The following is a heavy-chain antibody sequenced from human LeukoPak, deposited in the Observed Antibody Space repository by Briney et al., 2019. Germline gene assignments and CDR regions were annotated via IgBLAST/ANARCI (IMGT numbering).Heavy chain of an antibody. CDR1: GGSISSSSYY. D-gene: IGHD5-12*01. J-gene: IGHJ4*02. V-gene: IGHV4-39*01. CDR2: IYYSGST. CDR3: GAGNDQIYSGYDYSVVDY. Sequence: SETLSLTCTVSGGSISSSSYYWGWIRQPPGKGLEWIGSIYYSGSTYYNPSLKSRVTISVDTSKNQFSLELSSVTAADTAVYYCGAGNDQIYSGYDYSVVDYWGQGTLVTVSS.